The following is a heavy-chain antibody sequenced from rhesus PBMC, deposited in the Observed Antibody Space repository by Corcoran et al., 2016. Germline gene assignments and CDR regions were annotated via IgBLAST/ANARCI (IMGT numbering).Heavy chain of an antibody. J-gene: IGHJ4*01. Sequence: EVQLVETGGGLVQPGGSLKLSCAASGSTFSSDGMSGVRQAPVKVLEWVSAINSGGGSTYYADSVKGRFTISRDNSKNTLSLQMNSLGAEDAAVYYCAKEGYGWEPPYWGQGVLVTVSS. CDR1: GSTFSSDG. V-gene: IGHV3S5*01. CDR2: INSGGGST. D-gene: IGHD1-44*02. CDR3: AKEGYGWEPPY.